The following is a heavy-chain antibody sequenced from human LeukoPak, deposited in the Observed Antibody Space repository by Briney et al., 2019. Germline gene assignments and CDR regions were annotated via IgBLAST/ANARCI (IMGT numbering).Heavy chain of an antibody. Sequence: GGSLRLSCAASGFTFSSFWMHWVRQAPGKGLLWVSRINTDGSITNYADSVKGRFTISRDNAKNTLYLQMNSLRAEDTAVYYCTRGYSSTWYNAFDIWGQGTMVTVSS. V-gene: IGHV3-74*01. D-gene: IGHD6-13*01. CDR3: TRGYSSTWYNAFDI. CDR1: GFTFSSFW. CDR2: INTDGSIT. J-gene: IGHJ3*02.